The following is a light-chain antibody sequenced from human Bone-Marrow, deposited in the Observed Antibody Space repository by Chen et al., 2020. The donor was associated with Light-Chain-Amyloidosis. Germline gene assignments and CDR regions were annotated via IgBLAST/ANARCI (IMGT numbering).Light chain of an antibody. CDR2: DDS. CDR1: NIGSTS. CDR3: QVWDSGSHHYV. Sequence: SYVLTQPSSVSVAPGQTATIACGGNNIGSTSVHCYQQTPGQAPLLVVYDDSDRPSGIPERFSGSNSGNTATLTISRVEAGDEADYYCQVWDSGSHHYVFGTGTKVTVL. V-gene: IGLV3-21*02. J-gene: IGLJ1*01.